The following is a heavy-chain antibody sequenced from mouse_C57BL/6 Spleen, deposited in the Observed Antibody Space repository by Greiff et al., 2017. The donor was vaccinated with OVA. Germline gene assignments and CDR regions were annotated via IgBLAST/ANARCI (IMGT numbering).Heavy chain of an antibody. CDR2: IYPGDGDT. CDR1: GYAFSSYW. Sequence: VQLQQSGAELVKPGASVKISCKASGYAFSSYWMNWVKQRPGKGLEWIGQIYPGDGDTNYNGKFKGKATLTADKSSSTAYMQLSSLTSEDSAVYFCARFTTVVATRSFDYWGQGTTLTVSS. J-gene: IGHJ2*01. D-gene: IGHD1-1*01. CDR3: ARFTTVVATRSFDY. V-gene: IGHV1-80*01.